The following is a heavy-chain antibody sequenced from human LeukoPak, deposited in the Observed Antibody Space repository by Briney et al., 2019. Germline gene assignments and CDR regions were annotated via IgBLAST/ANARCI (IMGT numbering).Heavy chain of an antibody. D-gene: IGHD3-16*02. CDR2: ISWNSGSI. Sequence: GGSLRLSCAASGFTFSSYVMNWVRQAPGKCLEWVSGISWNSGSIGYVDSVKGRFTISRDNAKNSLYLQMNSLRAEDTAVYYCAKDRGLGYDYVWGSYRPYDAFDIWGQGTMVTVSS. V-gene: IGHV3-9*01. J-gene: IGHJ3*02. CDR1: GFTFSSYV. CDR3: AKDRGLGYDYVWGSYRPYDAFDI.